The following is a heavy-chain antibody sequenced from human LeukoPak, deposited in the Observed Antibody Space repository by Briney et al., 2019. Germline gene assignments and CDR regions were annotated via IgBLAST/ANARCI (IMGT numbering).Heavy chain of an antibody. J-gene: IGHJ4*02. V-gene: IGHV3-74*01. CDR3: AVGAQYSYGYYPDY. D-gene: IGHD5-18*01. Sequence: GGTLRLSCAASGFTFSSYWMHWVRQAPGKGLVCVACINSDGSSTTYADSVKGRFTISRDNAKNTLYLQMNSLRAEDTAVYYCAVGAQYSYGYYPDYWGQGTLVTVSS. CDR2: INSDGSST. CDR1: GFTFSSYW.